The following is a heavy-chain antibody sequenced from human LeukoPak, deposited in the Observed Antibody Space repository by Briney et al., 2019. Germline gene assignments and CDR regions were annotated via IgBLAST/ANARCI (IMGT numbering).Heavy chain of an antibody. CDR3: ARGDDITMILDY. CDR2: INPNSGGT. Sequence: ASVKVSCKASGGTFSSYAISWVRQAPGQGLEWMGWINPNSGGTNYAQKFQGRVTMTRDTSISTAYMELSRLRSDDTAVYYCARGDDITMILDYWGRGTLVTVSS. V-gene: IGHV1-2*02. D-gene: IGHD3-22*01. J-gene: IGHJ4*02. CDR1: GGTFSSYA.